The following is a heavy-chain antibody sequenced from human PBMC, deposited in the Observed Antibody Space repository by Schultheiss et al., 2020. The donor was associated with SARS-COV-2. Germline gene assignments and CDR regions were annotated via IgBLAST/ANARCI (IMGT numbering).Heavy chain of an antibody. Sequence: SQTLSLTCTVSSGSFSGYYWSWIRQPPGKGLEWIGEINHSGSTNYNPSLKSRVTISVDKSKNQFSLKLSSVTAADTAVYYCARTCSGGSCYSGGFDYWGQGTLVTVSS. D-gene: IGHD2-15*01. CDR3: ARTCSGGSCYSGGFDY. CDR2: INHSGST. V-gene: IGHV4-34*01. J-gene: IGHJ4*02. CDR1: SGSFSGYY.